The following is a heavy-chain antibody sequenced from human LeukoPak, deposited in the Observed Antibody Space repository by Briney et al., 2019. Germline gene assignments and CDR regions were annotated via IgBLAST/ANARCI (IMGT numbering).Heavy chain of an antibody. CDR1: GGSFSGYY. V-gene: IGHV4-34*01. CDR2: INHSRST. CDR3: ARHWRSVGVDY. Sequence: NPSETLSLTCAVYGGSFSGYYWSWIRQPPGKGLEWIGEINHSRSTNYNPSLKSRVTISVDTSKNQFSLKLSSVTAADTAVYYCARHWRSVGVDYWGQGTLVTVAS. J-gene: IGHJ4*02. D-gene: IGHD3-10*01.